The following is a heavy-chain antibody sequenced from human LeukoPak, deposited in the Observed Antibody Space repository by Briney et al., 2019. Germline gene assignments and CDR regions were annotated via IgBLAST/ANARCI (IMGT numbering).Heavy chain of an antibody. CDR1: VGSISSYY. Sequence: SETLSLTCTVSVGSISSYYWSWIRQPAGKGLEWIGRIYTSGSTNYNPSLKSRVTMPVDTSKNQFSLKLSSVTAADTAVYYCARGSYDSSGYYPYYFDYWGQGTLVTVSS. J-gene: IGHJ4*02. CDR2: IYTSGST. D-gene: IGHD3-22*01. V-gene: IGHV4-4*07. CDR3: ARGSYDSSGYYPYYFDY.